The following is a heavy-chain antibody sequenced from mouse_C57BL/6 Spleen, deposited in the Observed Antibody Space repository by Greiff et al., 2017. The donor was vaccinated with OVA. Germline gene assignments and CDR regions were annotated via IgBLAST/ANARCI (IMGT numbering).Heavy chain of an antibody. CDR3: ASGDGYYVRFDY. CDR2: IDPSDSET. J-gene: IGHJ2*01. V-gene: IGHV1-52*01. CDR1: GYTFTSYW. Sequence: QVQLQQPGAELVRPGSSVKLSCKASGYTFTSYWMHWVKQRPIQGLEWIGNIDPSDSETHYNQKFKDKATLTVDKSSSTAYMKLSSLTSEDSAVYYCASGDGYYVRFDYWGQGTTLTVSS. D-gene: IGHD2-3*01.